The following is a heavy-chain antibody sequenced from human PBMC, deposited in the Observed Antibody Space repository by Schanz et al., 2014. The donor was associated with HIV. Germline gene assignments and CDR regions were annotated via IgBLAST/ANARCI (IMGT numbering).Heavy chain of an antibody. Sequence: QVQLVQSGAEVMEPGASVKVSCKASGYTFTGYYMHWVRQAPGQGLEWMGWMNPNSGNTNSAQKFQGRVTMTRNTSISTAYMELSSLRFDDTAVYYCARARYQLLGFDPWGQGTLVTVSS. CDR2: MNPNSGNT. J-gene: IGHJ5*02. CDR3: ARARYQLLGFDP. CDR1: GYTFTGYY. D-gene: IGHD2-2*01. V-gene: IGHV1-2*02.